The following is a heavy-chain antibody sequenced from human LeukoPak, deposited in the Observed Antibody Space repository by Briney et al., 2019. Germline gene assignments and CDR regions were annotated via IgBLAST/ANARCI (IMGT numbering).Heavy chain of an antibody. J-gene: IGHJ4*02. V-gene: IGHV3-48*03. CDR2: ISSSGSTI. CDR1: GFTFSSYE. Sequence: GGSLRLSCAASGFTFSSYEMNWVRQAPGKGREGVSYISSSGSTIYYADSVKGRFTISRDNAKNSLYLQMNSLRAEDTAVYYCARDYYDSSGYYPFDYWGQGTLVTVSS. CDR3: ARDYYDSSGYYPFDY. D-gene: IGHD3-22*01.